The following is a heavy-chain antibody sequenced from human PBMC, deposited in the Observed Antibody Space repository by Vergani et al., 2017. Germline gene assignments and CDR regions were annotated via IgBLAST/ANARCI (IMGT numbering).Heavy chain of an antibody. V-gene: IGHV4-61*02. Sequence: QVQLQESGPGLVKPSQTLSLTCTVSGDFISSGSYYWSWIRQPAGKGLEWIGRVYSSGSANYNPSLKSRVTISVDTSKNQISLKLNSVTAADTAVYYCARHKEQLVPGNYYYYYYMDVWGKGTTVTVSS. CDR2: VYSSGSA. CDR1: GDFISSGSYY. D-gene: IGHD6-13*01. J-gene: IGHJ6*03. CDR3: ARHKEQLVPGNYYYYYYMDV.